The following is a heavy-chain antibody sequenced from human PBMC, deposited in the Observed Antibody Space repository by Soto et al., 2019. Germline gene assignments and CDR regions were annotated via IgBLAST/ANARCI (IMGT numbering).Heavy chain of an antibody. CDR2: ISAYNGNT. D-gene: IGHD1-26*01. Sequence: ASVKVSCKASGYTFTSYGISWVRQAPGQGLEWMGWISAYNGNTNYAQKLQGRVTMTTDTSTSTAYMELRSLRSDDTAVYYCARDKDKESWAKYNWFDPWGQGTLVTVSS. V-gene: IGHV1-18*04. J-gene: IGHJ5*02. CDR1: GYTFTSYG. CDR3: ARDKDKESWAKYNWFDP.